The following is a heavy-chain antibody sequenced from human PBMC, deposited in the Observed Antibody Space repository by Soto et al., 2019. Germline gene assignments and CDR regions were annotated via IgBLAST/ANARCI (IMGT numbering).Heavy chain of an antibody. CDR2: ISSSSSYI. D-gene: IGHD4-17*01. CDR3: ARGRIIYDYAGEGHYFDY. CDR1: GFTFSSYS. Sequence: EVQLVESGGGLVKPGGSLRLSCAASGFTFSSYSMNWVRQAPGKGLEWVSSISSSSSYIYYADSVKGRFTISSDNAKKSLYLQMNSLGAEDTAGYYCARGRIIYDYAGEGHYFDYWGQGTLVTVSS. J-gene: IGHJ4*02. V-gene: IGHV3-21*01.